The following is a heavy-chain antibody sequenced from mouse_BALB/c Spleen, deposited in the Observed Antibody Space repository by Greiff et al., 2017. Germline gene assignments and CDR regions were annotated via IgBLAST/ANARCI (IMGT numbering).Heavy chain of an antibody. V-gene: IGHV5-9-3*01. Sequence: EVKLVESGGGLVKPGGSLKLSCAASGFTFSSYAMSWVRQTPEKRLEWVATISSGGSYTYYPDSVKGRFTISRDNAQNTLYLQLSSLGSEDTAMYYCARQKYEDYWGQGTTLTVSS. CDR3: ARQKYEDY. CDR2: ISSGGSYT. CDR1: GFTFSSYA. D-gene: IGHD2-10*02. J-gene: IGHJ2*01.